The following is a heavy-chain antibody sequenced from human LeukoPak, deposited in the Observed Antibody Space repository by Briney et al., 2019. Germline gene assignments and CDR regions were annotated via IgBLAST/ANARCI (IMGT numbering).Heavy chain of an antibody. V-gene: IGHV4-59*12. CDR2: IYYSGST. CDR3: ARDSVYSGSSLDY. CDR1: GGSISRYY. J-gene: IGHJ4*02. Sequence: SETLSLTCTVSGGSISRYYWSWIRQPPGKGREGIGYIYYSGSTYYNPSLKSRVTISVDTSKDQFSLKLSSVTAADTAVYYCARDSVYSGSSLDYWGQGALVTVSS. D-gene: IGHD1-26*01.